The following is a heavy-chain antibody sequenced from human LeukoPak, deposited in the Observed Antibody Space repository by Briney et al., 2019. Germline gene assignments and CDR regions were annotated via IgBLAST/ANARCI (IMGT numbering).Heavy chain of an antibody. CDR3: ARGGLSMVRGVTSNWFDP. CDR1: GYTFTSYD. CDR2: MNPNSGNT. D-gene: IGHD3-10*01. Sequence: GASVKVSCKASGYTFTSYDINWVRQATGQGLEWMGWMNPNSGNTGYAQKFQGRVTMTRNTSISTAYMELSSLRSEDTAVYYCARGGLSMVRGVTSNWFDPWGQGTLVTVSS. J-gene: IGHJ5*02. V-gene: IGHV1-8*01.